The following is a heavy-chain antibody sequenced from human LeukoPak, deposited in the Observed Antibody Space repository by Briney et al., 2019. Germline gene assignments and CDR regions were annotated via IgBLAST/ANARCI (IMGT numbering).Heavy chain of an antibody. CDR2: IGSDGSTT. J-gene: IGHJ4*02. D-gene: IGHD3-22*01. V-gene: IGHV3-74*01. Sequence: GGCLRLSCVASGFTFSSYWMHWVRHPPGNGLVWVSRIGSDGSTTTYADSVKGRFTISRDNAKNTLYLQMNSLRTEDTAVYYCARERSGSSGYYSAIDSWGQGTLVTVSS. CDR1: GFTFSSYW. CDR3: ARERSGSSGYYSAIDS.